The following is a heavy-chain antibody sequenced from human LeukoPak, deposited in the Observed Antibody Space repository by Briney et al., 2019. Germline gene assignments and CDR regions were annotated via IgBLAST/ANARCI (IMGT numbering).Heavy chain of an antibody. J-gene: IGHJ3*01. D-gene: IGHD3-10*01. CDR2: IYRDNST. Sequence: GGSLRLSCAASGIIVSDSYMTWVRHAPGKGLEWVATIYRDNSTYYGDSVRGRFSVSRDTSKTTMFLQMNNLRGEDSAVYYCSRGNLFGSGGDCHRAIDVWGQGTLVTVSS. CDR1: GIIVSDSY. V-gene: IGHV3-53*01. CDR3: SRGNLFGSGGDCHRAIDV.